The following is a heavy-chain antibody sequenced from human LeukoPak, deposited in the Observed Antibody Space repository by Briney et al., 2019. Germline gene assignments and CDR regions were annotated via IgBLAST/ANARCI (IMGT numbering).Heavy chain of an antibody. CDR2: MNPNSGNT. D-gene: IGHD3-22*01. Sequence: GASVKVSCRASGYTFTSYDINWVRQATGQGLEWMGWMNPNSGNTGYAQKFQGRVTMTRNTSICTAYMELSSLRSEDTAVYYCATQLYYYDSSGYGLGTFDYWGQGTLVTVSS. V-gene: IGHV1-8*01. CDR3: ATQLYYYDSSGYGLGTFDY. J-gene: IGHJ4*02. CDR1: GYTFTSYD.